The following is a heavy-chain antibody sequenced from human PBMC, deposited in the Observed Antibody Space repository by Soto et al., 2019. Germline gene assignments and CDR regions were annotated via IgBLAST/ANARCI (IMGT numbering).Heavy chain of an antibody. J-gene: IGHJ6*02. V-gene: IGHV4-31*03. CDR3: AASCVACGGFNYYGMDV. D-gene: IGHD2-21*01. CDR2: IYYSGTT. CDR1: GGSISSGGYY. Sequence: QVQLQESGPGLVKPSQTLSLTCTVSGGSISSGGYYWYWIRQHPGKGLEWFGYIYYSGTTYYNPSLKSRVTISVDTSKNQFSLKLSSVTAADTAVYYCAASCVACGGFNYYGMDVWGQGTTVTVSS.